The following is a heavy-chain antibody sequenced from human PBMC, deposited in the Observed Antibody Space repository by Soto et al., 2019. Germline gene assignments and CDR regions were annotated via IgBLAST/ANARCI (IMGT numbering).Heavy chain of an antibody. J-gene: IGHJ4*02. Sequence: QVQLQESGPGQVKPSETLSLTCTISGGSVSVYYWSWIRQSTGQGLEWIGYIYASGSPYYNPSLRSRVTITADTSRNQLSLKLTSPTAADTAVYYWARGVGSSPPQYWGRGTLVTVSS. D-gene: IGHD3-10*01. V-gene: IGHV4-59*02. CDR3: ARGVGSSPPQY. CDR1: GGSVSVYY. CDR2: IYASGSP.